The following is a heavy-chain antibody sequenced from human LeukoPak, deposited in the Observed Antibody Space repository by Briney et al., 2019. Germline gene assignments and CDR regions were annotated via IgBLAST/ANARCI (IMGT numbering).Heavy chain of an antibody. V-gene: IGHV4-39*01. CDR1: GGSISSSSYY. Sequence: SETLSLTCTVSGGSISSSSYYWGWIRQPPGKGLEWIGSIYYSGSTYYNPSLKSRVTISVDTSKNQFSLKLSSVTAADTAVYYCARQDGIGWATVTMVGGIDYWGQGTLVTVSS. J-gene: IGHJ4*02. D-gene: IGHD3-10*01. CDR2: IYYSGST. CDR3: ARQDGIGWATVTMVGGIDY.